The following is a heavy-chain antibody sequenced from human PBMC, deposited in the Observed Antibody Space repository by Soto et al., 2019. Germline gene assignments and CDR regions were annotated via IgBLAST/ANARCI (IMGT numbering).Heavy chain of an antibody. J-gene: IGHJ4*02. Sequence: ASVKVSCKASGYTFTSYGISWVRQAPGQGLEWMGWISAYNGNTNYAQKLQGRVTMTTDTSTSTAYMELRSLRSDDTAVYYCARDSRRGSTMVRGCHGYWGQGTLVTVSS. V-gene: IGHV1-18*01. CDR1: GYTFTSYG. D-gene: IGHD3-10*01. CDR2: ISAYNGNT. CDR3: ARDSRRGSTMVRGCHGY.